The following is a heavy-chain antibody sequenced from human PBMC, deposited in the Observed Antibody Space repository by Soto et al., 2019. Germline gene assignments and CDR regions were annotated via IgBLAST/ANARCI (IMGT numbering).Heavy chain of an antibody. V-gene: IGHV4-59*12. CDR1: GGSISSSY. Sequence: PSETLSLTSTVSGGSISSSYWSWIRQPLGEDLEWIGYIYYSGSIYYNPSLKSRVTISVDSSKNQFSLKLSSVTAADTAVYYCARGPRYYDSSGTFDYWGQGTLVTVSS. J-gene: IGHJ4*02. CDR3: ARGPRYYDSSGTFDY. D-gene: IGHD3-22*01. CDR2: IYYSGSI.